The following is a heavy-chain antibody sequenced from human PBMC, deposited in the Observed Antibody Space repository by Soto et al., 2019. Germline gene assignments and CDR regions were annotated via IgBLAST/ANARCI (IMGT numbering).Heavy chain of an antibody. D-gene: IGHD6-19*01. CDR3: ARSVAGTFYYGMDV. V-gene: IGHV1-69*13. CDR1: GGTFSSYA. Sequence: GASVKVSCKASGGTFSSYAISWVRQAPGQGLEWMGGIIPIFGTANYAQKFQSRVTITADESTSTAYMELSSLRSKDTAVYYCARSVAGTFYYGMDVWGQGTTVTVSS. J-gene: IGHJ6*02. CDR2: IIPIFGTA.